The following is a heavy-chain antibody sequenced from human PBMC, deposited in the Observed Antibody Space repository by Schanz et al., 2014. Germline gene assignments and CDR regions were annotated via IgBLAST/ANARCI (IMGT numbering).Heavy chain of an antibody. CDR1: GYAFTTYG. J-gene: IGHJ5*02. CDR2: ISPYNGNT. D-gene: IGHD3-22*01. Sequence: QVQLVQSGAEVKKPGASVRVSCKVSGYAFTTYGISWVRQAPGQGLEWMGWISPYNGNTNYAQKLQGRVTMTADTSTSTAYMDLRSLRSDDTAVYYCAREVGLYDRGWFDPWGQGTLVTVSS. V-gene: IGHV1-18*01. CDR3: AREVGLYDRGWFDP.